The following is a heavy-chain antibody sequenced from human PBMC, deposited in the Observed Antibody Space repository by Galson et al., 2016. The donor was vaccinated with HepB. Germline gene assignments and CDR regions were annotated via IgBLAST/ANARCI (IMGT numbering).Heavy chain of an antibody. V-gene: IGHV3-53*01. CDR1: GFTFSDYW. D-gene: IGHD3-10*01. Sequence: SLRLSCAASGFTFSDYWMTWVRQAPGKGLEWVSLIYSGGNTNYADSVKGRFTISRDSSKNTLYLQMNSLRTEDTAMYYCATVNYISGTHYWGQGTLVTVSS. J-gene: IGHJ4*02. CDR2: IYSGGNT. CDR3: ATVNYISGTHY.